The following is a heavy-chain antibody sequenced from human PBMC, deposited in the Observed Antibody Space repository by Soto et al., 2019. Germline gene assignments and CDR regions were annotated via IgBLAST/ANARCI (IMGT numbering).Heavy chain of an antibody. Sequence: PGESLKISCKGSGYSFTSYWIGWVRQMPGKGLEWMGIIYPGDSDTRYSPSFQGQVTISADKSISTAYLQWSSLKASDTAMYYCARTISSGYYYYYGMDVWGQGTTVTVS. V-gene: IGHV5-51*01. D-gene: IGHD3-9*01. CDR1: GYSFTSYW. J-gene: IGHJ6*02. CDR2: IYPGDSDT. CDR3: ARTISSGYYYYYGMDV.